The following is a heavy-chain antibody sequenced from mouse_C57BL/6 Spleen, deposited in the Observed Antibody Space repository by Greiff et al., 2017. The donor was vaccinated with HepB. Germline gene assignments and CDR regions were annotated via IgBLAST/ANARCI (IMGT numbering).Heavy chain of an antibody. V-gene: IGHV1-15*01. Sequence: VQLQQSGAELVRPGASVTLSCKASGYTFTDYEMHWVKQTPVHGLEWIGAIDPETGGTAYNQKFKGKAILTADKSSSTAYMELRSLTSEDSAVYYCTSPGNYDGSSPLCYWGQGTTLTVSS. CDR3: TSPGNYDGSSPLCY. J-gene: IGHJ2*01. CDR1: GYTFTDYE. CDR2: IDPETGGT. D-gene: IGHD1-1*01.